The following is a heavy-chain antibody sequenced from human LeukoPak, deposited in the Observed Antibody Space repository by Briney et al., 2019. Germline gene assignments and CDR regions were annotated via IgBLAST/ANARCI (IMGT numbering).Heavy chain of an antibody. D-gene: IGHD2-2*01. V-gene: IGHV4-59*01. CDR2: IYYSGST. Sequence: SETLSLTCTVSGGSISSYYWSWIRQPPGKGLEWIGYIYYSGSTNYNPSLKSRVTISVDTSKNQFSLKLSSVTAADTAVYYCARAGRRYRSSTSCYDGGDNWFDPWGQGTLVTVSS. J-gene: IGHJ5*02. CDR1: GGSISSYY. CDR3: ARAGRRYRSSTSCYDGGDNWFDP.